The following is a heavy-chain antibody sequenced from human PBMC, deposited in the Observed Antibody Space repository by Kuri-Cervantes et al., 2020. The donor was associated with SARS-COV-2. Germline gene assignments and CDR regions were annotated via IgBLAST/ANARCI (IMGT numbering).Heavy chain of an antibody. CDR1: GYTFTSYA. D-gene: IGHD6-13*01. J-gene: IGHJ4*02. CDR2: INAGNGNT. V-gene: IGHV1-3*01. CDR3: ARDKSTAAAGYFDY. Sequence: ASVKVSCKASGYTFTSYAMNWVRQAPGQGLEWMGWINAGNGNTKYSQKFQGRVTITRDTSTSTAYMELRSLRSDDTAVYYCARDKSTAAAGYFDYWGQGTLVTVSS.